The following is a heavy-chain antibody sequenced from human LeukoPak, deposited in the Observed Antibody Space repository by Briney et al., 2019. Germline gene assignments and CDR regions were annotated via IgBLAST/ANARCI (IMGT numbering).Heavy chain of an antibody. CDR3: ASLTNHTVTKGDWFDL. V-gene: IGHV4-39*02. J-gene: IGHJ5*02. CDR1: GGSISSSSYY. CDR2: IYDSGST. Sequence: PSETLSLTCTVSGGSISSSSYYWGWIRQPPGKGLEWIGSIYDSGSTYYNPSRKSLVTISVDTSKNHFSQQLSSVPAADTAVYYCASLTNHTVTKGDWFDLWGQGTLVTVSS. D-gene: IGHD4-17*01.